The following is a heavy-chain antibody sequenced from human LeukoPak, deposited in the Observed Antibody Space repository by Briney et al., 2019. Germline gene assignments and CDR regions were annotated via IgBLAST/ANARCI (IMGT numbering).Heavy chain of an antibody. D-gene: IGHD2-15*01. CDR2: INSDGSST. CDR1: GFNFSGHQ. Sequence: GGSLRLSCATSGFNFSGHQMNWVRQAPGKGLVWVSRINSDGSSTSYADSVKGRFTISRDNAKNTLYLQMNSLRAEDTAVYYCARAPGWDVWGQGTTVTVSS. V-gene: IGHV3-74*01. CDR3: ARAPGWDV. J-gene: IGHJ6*02.